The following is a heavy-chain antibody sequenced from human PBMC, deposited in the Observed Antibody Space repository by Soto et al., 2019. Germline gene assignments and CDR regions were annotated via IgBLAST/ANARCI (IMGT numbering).Heavy chain of an antibody. V-gene: IGHV5-51*01. CDR3: ARRGSGNYYGWFDP. CDR2: IDPGDPDT. J-gene: IGHJ5*02. CDR1: GYSFTSYW. Sequence: PGEPLKISCKGSGYSFTSYWIGWVRQMRGKGLEWMGIIDPGDPDTRYSPFFQGQVAISADKSISTAYLQWSSLKASATAMYYCARRGSGNYYGWFDPWGQGTLVTVSS. D-gene: IGHD1-26*01.